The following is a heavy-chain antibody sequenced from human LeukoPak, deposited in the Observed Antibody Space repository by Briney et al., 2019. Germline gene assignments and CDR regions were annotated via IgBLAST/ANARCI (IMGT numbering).Heavy chain of an antibody. CDR1: GYTFTGYY. V-gene: IGHV1-2*02. J-gene: IGHJ5*02. Sequence: GASVKVSCKASGYTFTGYYMHWVRQAPGQGLEWMGWINPNSGGTNYAQKFQSRVTMTRDTSISTAYMELSRLRSDDTAVYYCARVRAAAGKVGWFDPWGQGTLVTVSS. CDR2: INPNSGGT. CDR3: ARVRAAAGKVGWFDP. D-gene: IGHD6-13*01.